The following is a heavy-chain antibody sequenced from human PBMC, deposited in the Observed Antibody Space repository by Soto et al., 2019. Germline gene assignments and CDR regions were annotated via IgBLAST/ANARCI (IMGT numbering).Heavy chain of an antibody. CDR3: ARTRNYYDSSGYYYGTPWFDP. Sequence: SETLSLTCTVSGGSISSSSYYWGWIRQPPGKGLEWIGSIYYSGSTYYNPSLKSRVTISVDTSKNQFSLKLSSVTAADTAVYYCARTRNYYDSSGYYYGTPWFDPWGQGTLVTV. D-gene: IGHD3-22*01. J-gene: IGHJ5*02. CDR1: GGSISSSSYY. CDR2: IYYSGST. V-gene: IGHV4-39*01.